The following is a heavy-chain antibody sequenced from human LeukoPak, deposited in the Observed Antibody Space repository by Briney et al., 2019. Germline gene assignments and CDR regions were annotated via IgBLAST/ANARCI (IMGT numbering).Heavy chain of an antibody. Sequence: QTGRSLRLSCAASGFTFDDYAMHWVRQAPGKGLEWVSGISWNSGNIGYADSVKGRFTMSRDNAMNSLYLQMNSLRAEDTAFYFCAKPSGDSYFDYWGQGTLVTVSS. CDR2: ISWNSGNI. CDR1: GFTFDDYA. D-gene: IGHD3-10*01. CDR3: AKPSGDSYFDY. J-gene: IGHJ4*02. V-gene: IGHV3-9*01.